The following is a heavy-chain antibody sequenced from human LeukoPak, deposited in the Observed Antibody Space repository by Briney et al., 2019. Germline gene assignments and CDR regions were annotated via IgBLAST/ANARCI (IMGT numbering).Heavy chain of an antibody. CDR1: GGSISSYY. Sequence: SETLSLTCSVAGGSISSYYWSWIRQPPGKGLERIGYIYYRGSTKYNPSLKSRVTISVDSSNNQFSLKLSSVAAADTAVYYCAAAAYGSGSYTVDYWGQGTLVTVSS. J-gene: IGHJ4*02. CDR3: AAAAYGSGSYTVDY. CDR2: IYYRGST. V-gene: IGHV4-59*01. D-gene: IGHD3-10*01.